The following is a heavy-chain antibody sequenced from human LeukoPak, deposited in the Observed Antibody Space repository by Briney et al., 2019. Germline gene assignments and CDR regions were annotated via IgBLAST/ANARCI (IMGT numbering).Heavy chain of an antibody. Sequence: SQTLSLTCTVSGGSISSGSYYWSWIRQPAGKGLEWIGRIYTSGSANYNPSLKSRVTISVDTSKNQFSLKLSSVTAADTAVYYCARAVVPAATRGWYFDLWGRGTLVTVSS. CDR2: IYTSGSA. V-gene: IGHV4-61*02. CDR3: ARAVVPAATRGWYFDL. CDR1: GGSISSGSYY. J-gene: IGHJ2*01. D-gene: IGHD2-2*01.